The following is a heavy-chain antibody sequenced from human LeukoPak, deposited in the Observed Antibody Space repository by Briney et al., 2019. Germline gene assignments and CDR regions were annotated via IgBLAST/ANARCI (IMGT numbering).Heavy chain of an antibody. CDR3: ARARRGYSGYVGGWFDP. CDR2: INHSGST. CDR1: GGSINSYY. Sequence: SETLSLTCTVSGGSINSYYWSWIRQPPGKGLEWIGEINHSGSTNYNPSLQSRVIISVDTSKNQFSLKLSSVTAADTAVYYCARARRGYSGYVGGWFDPWGQGTLVTVSS. J-gene: IGHJ5*02. D-gene: IGHD5-12*01. V-gene: IGHV4-34*01.